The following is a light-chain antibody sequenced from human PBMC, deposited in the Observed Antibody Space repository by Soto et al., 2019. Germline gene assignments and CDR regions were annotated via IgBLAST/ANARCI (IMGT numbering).Light chain of an antibody. Sequence: QSVLTQPRSVSGSPGQSVTISCTGGSSDVGAYHYVSWHQHHPGKAPKLMIYGVSKRPSGVPDRFSGSKSGNTASLTISGLQAEDEADYYCCSYVGSPDAGGPYLVFGGGTKLTVL. CDR1: SSDVGAYHY. J-gene: IGLJ2*01. V-gene: IGLV2-11*01. CDR3: CSYVGSPDAGGPYLV. CDR2: GVS.